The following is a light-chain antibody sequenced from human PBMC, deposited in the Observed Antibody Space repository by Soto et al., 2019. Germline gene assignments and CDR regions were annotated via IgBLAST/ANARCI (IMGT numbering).Light chain of an antibody. CDR2: DAS. V-gene: IGKV1-5*01. CDR1: QSVNSW. CDR3: HQYNGYLTWT. Sequence: DIQMTQSPSTLSAFVGDRVTITCRASQSVNSWLAWYQQRPGKAPKLLIYDASTLESGVPSRFSGSGSGTEFPLTISSLQPDDFATYYCHQYNGYLTWTFGQGTQVDIK. J-gene: IGKJ1*01.